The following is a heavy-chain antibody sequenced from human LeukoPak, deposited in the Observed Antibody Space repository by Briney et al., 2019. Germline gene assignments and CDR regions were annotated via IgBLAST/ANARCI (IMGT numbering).Heavy chain of an antibody. V-gene: IGHV4-59*12. CDR2: IYYSGST. Sequence: SETLSLTCTVSGGSISSYYWSWIRQPPGKGLEWIGYIYYSGSTNYNPSLKSRVTISVDTSKNQFSLKLSSVTAADTAVYYCARDFRSITMVRGVKRVLGYWGQGTLVTVSS. J-gene: IGHJ4*02. D-gene: IGHD3-10*01. CDR3: ARDFRSITMVRGVKRVLGY. CDR1: GGSISSYY.